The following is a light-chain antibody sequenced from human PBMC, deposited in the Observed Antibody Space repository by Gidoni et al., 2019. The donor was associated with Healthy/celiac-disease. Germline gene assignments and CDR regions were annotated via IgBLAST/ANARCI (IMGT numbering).Light chain of an antibody. V-gene: IGLV2-11*01. CDR1: SDVGGYNY. CDR3: CSYAGSYTWV. J-gene: IGLJ2*01. CDR2: DVS. Sequence: SDVGGYNYVSWYQQHPGKAPKLMIYDVSKRPSGVPDRFSGSKSGNTASLTISGLQAEDEADYYGCSYAGSYTWVFGGGTKLTVL.